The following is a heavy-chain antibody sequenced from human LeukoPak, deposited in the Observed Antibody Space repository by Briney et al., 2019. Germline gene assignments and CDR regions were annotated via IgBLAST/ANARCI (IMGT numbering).Heavy chain of an antibody. V-gene: IGHV3-23*01. J-gene: IGHJ3*01. Sequence: GGSLRLSCAASGFTFSSYAMSWVRQAPGKGLEWVSAISGSGGSTYYADSVKGRFTISRDNSKNTMYLQMNSLRAEDTAVYYCAKGPLSGTYYVYAFDVWGQGTMVTVSS. D-gene: IGHD1-26*01. CDR1: GFTFSSYA. CDR3: AKGPLSGTYYVYAFDV. CDR2: ISGSGGST.